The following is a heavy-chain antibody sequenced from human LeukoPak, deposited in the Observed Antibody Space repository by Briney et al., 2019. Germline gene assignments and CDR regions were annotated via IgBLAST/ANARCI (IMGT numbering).Heavy chain of an antibody. CDR1: GGTFSTYA. J-gene: IGHJ4*02. CDR3: ARVDRETYSSGWFDY. CDR2: IIPIFGTS. V-gene: IGHV1-69*05. D-gene: IGHD6-19*01. Sequence: GASVKVSCKASGGTFSTYAISWVRQAPGQGLEWMGGIIPIFGTSNYAQKFQGRVTMTRDTSISTAYMELSRLRSDDTAVYYCARVDRETYSSGWFDYWGQGTLVTVSS.